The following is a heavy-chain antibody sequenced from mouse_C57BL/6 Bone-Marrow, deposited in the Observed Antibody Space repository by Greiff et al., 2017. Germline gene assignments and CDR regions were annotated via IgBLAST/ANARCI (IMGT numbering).Heavy chain of an antibody. J-gene: IGHJ1*03. V-gene: IGHV1-18*01. D-gene: IGHD1-1*01. CDR2: INPNNGGT. Sequence: VQLQQSGPELVKPGASVKIPCKASGYTFTDYNMDWVKQSHGKSLEWIGDINPNNGGTIYNQKFKGKATLTVDKSSSTAYMELRSLTSEDTAVYYCARLRFNHYYGSSYWYFDVWGTGTTVTVSS. CDR1: GYTFTDYN. CDR3: ARLRFNHYYGSSYWYFDV.